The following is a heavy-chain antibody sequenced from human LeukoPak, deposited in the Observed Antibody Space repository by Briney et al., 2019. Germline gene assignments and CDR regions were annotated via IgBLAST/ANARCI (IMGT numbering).Heavy chain of an antibody. Sequence: PGGSLRPSCAASGFTFSSSWMTWVRQAPGKGLEWVTNINEDGSAEHYVDSVKGRFTISRDNAKSSFYLQMNNLRAEDTAVYYCARDAGRREDIWGQGTMVTASS. J-gene: IGHJ3*02. D-gene: IGHD1-1*01. CDR1: GFTFSSSW. CDR2: INEDGSAE. CDR3: ARDAGRREDI. V-gene: IGHV3-7*01.